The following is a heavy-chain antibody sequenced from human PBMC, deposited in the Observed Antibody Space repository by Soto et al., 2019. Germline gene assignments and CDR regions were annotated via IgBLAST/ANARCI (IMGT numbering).Heavy chain of an antibody. J-gene: IGHJ4*02. CDR3: ARGGALSTSWYWGDGLDS. Sequence: QVQLEQSGSEVKKSGSSVKVSCKASGYSFSSHAITWVRQSPGQGLEWMGGIIPVFGTPSYAQKFQGRVTISADKSTTTSYLELRSLSSEDTAVYYCARGGALSTSWYWGDGLDSWGQGTQVTVSS. V-gene: IGHV1-69*06. CDR1: GYSFSSHA. CDR2: IIPVFGTP. D-gene: IGHD6-13*01.